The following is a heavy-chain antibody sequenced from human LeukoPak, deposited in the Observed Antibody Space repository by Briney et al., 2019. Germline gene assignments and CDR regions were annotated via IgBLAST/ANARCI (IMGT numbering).Heavy chain of an antibody. V-gene: IGHV3-66*04. D-gene: IGHD2-21*01. J-gene: IGHJ4*02. Sequence: GGSLRLSCAASEFTVSSNYMSWVRQAPGKGLERVSVIYSGGDTYYADSVKGRFTISRDKSKNTVFLQLSSLRDDDTAVYYCARQGDVRVAGIDYCGQGTLVTVSS. CDR3: ARQGDVRVAGIDY. CDR2: IYSGGDT. CDR1: EFTVSSNY.